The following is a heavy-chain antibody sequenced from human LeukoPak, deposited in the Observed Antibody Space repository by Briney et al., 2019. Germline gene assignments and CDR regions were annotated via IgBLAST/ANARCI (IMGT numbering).Heavy chain of an antibody. CDR1: GYSISSGYY. V-gene: IGHV4-38-2*02. Sequence: SETLSLTCTVSGYSISSGYYWGWIRQPPGKGLEWIGSIYHSGRTFYNPSLKSRVTISVDTSKNQFSLKLSSVTAADTAVYYCARDASYGLFDYWGQGTLVTVSS. CDR3: ARDASYGLFDY. CDR2: IYHSGRT. J-gene: IGHJ4*02. D-gene: IGHD5-18*01.